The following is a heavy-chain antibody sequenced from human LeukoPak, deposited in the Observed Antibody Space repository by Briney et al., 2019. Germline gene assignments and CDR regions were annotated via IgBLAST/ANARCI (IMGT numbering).Heavy chain of an antibody. CDR1: GFTSSDYY. J-gene: IGHJ4*02. CDR2: ISSSSSYT. CDR3: ARVTTVTPAFDY. V-gene: IGHV3-11*03. Sequence: GGSLRLSCAASGFTSSDYYMSWIRQAPGKGLEWVSYISSSSSYTNYADSVKGRFTISRDNAKNSLYLQMNSLRAEDTAVYYCARVTTVTPAFDYWGQGTLVTVSS. D-gene: IGHD4-17*01.